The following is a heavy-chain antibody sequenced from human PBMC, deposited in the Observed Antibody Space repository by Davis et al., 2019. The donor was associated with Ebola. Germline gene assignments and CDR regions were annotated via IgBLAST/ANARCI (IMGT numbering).Heavy chain of an antibody. CDR3: ATGIWDAFDI. Sequence: HTGGSLRLSCAASGFTFSNYAMSWVRQAPGKGLVWVSHINSDGSTTNYADSVKGRFTISSDNAKNTLYLQMNSLRAEDTAVYYCATGIWDAFDIWGQGTMVTVSS. J-gene: IGHJ3*02. CDR2: INSDGSTT. CDR1: GFTFSNYA. V-gene: IGHV3-74*01.